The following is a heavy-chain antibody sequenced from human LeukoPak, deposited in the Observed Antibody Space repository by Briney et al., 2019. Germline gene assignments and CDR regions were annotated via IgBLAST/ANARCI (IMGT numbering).Heavy chain of an antibody. CDR1: GYTFSSYG. D-gene: IGHD1-1*01. V-gene: IGHV1-18*01. CDR2: INAYNGNT. CDR3: ARRQGTTLNFDY. Sequence: ASVKVSCKASGYTFSSYGFSWVRQAPGQGLEWMGWINAYNGNTNYAQNLQGRVTMTTDTSTSTAYMELRSLRSDDAAVYYCARRQGTTLNFDYWGQGTLVTVSS. J-gene: IGHJ4*02.